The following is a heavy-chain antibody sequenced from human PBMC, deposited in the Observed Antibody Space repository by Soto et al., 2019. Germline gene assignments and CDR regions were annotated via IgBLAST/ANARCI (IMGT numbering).Heavy chain of an antibody. CDR1: GGSISSSSYY. D-gene: IGHD5-12*01. V-gene: IGHV4-39*01. CDR3: ARRYSGYGDY. J-gene: IGHJ4*02. Sequence: SSETLSLTCTVSGGSISSSSYYWGWIRQPPGKGLEWIGTIYYSGNIYYNPSLKSRVTISVDTAKNQFSLKLSSVTAADTAVYYCARRYSGYGDYWGQGNLVTVSS. CDR2: IYYSGNI.